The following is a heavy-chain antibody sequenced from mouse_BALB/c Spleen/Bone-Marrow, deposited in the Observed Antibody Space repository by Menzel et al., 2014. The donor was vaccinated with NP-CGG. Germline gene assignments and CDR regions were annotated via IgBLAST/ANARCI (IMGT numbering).Heavy chain of an antibody. D-gene: IGHD1-1*01. J-gene: IGHJ4*01. V-gene: IGHV1S22*01. CDR3: RSYDYAMDY. CDR1: GYTFTSYW. Sequence: LQQSGSELVRPGASVKLSCKASGYTFTSYWMHWVKQRPGQGLEWIGNIYPGSGSTNYDEKFKSKATLTVDTSSSTAYMQLSNLTSEDSAVYYCRSYDYAMDYWGQGTSVTVSS. CDR2: IYPGSGST.